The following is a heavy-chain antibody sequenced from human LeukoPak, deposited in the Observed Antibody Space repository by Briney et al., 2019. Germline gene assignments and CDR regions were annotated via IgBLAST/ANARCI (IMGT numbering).Heavy chain of an antibody. V-gene: IGHV3-21*01. CDR2: ISGRSSHT. D-gene: IGHD6-13*01. CDR3: TRAFPPLRTAAAGDV. CDR1: GFTFSDCD. J-gene: IGHJ4*02. Sequence: GGSLRLACTGSGFTFSDCDMNWVRQAPGKGLEWISSISGRSSHTYYADSIKGRFTISRDNAKNSLCLQMNSLRDEDTAVYYCTRAFPPLRTAAAGDVWGQGTLVTVSS.